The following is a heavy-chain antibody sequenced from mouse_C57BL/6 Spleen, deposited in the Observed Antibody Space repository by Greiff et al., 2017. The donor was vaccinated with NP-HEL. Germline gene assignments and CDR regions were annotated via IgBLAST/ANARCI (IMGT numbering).Heavy chain of an antibody. CDR2: ISSGGDYI. D-gene: IGHD1-1*01. CDR3: TRAPNYYGSPYAMDY. V-gene: IGHV5-9-1*02. J-gene: IGHJ4*01. Sequence: EVKVVESGEGLVKPGGSLKLSCAASGFTFSSYAMSWVRQTPEKRLEWVAYISSGGDYIYYADTVKGRFTISRDNARNTLYLQMSSLKSEDTAMYYCTRAPNYYGSPYAMDYWGQGTSVTVSS. CDR1: GFTFSSYA.